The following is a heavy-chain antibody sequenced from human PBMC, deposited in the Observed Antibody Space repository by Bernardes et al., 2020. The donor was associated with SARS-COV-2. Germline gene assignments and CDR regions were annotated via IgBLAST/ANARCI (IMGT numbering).Heavy chain of an antibody. D-gene: IGHD3-22*01. CDR1: GYTFTSYD. CDR2: MNPNSGNT. J-gene: IGHJ4*02. Sequence: ASVKVSCKASGYTFTSYDIHWVRQATGQGLEWMGWMNPNSGNTGYAQKFQGRVTMTRNTSISTAYMELSSLRSEDTAVYYCARGAHYDSSGYYPSFDYWGQGTLVTVSS. V-gene: IGHV1-8*01. CDR3: ARGAHYDSSGYYPSFDY.